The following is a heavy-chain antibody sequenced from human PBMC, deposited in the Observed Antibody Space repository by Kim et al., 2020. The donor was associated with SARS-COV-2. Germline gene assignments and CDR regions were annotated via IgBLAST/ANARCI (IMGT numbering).Heavy chain of an antibody. J-gene: IGHJ4*02. CDR2: ISYDGSNK. D-gene: IGHD3-3*01. CDR3: AKDQYYDFWSGYQVEELDKGDD. CDR1: GFTFSSYG. Sequence: GGSLRLSCAASGFTFSSYGMHWVRQAPGKGLEWVAVISYDGSNKYYADSVKGRFTISRDNSKNTLYLQMNSLRAEDTAVYYCAKDQYYDFWSGYQVEELDKGDDWGQGTLVTVSS. V-gene: IGHV3-30*18.